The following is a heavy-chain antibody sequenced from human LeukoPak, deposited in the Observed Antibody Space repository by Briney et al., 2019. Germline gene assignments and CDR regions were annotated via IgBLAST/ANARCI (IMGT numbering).Heavy chain of an antibody. V-gene: IGHV4-31*03. CDR3: ARDCFLESGLLWFGNFDP. Sequence: PSQTLSLTCTVSGGSITSGDYYWSWIRQTPGKGLEWIGYIYYIGNTYYNPSLKSRVTISVDASKNQFSLKLSSVTAADTAVYYCARDCFLESGLLWFGNFDPWGQGTLVTVSS. CDR1: GGSITSGDYY. J-gene: IGHJ5*02. CDR2: IYYIGNT. D-gene: IGHD3-10*01.